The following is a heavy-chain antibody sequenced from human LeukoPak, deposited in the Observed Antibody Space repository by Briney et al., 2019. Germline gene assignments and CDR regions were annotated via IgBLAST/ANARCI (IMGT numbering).Heavy chain of an antibody. CDR3: AKDSDIVVAIGAH. Sequence: GGSLRLSCAASGFTFSSYAMSWVRQAPGKGLEWVSGVSASGKTIYYADSVKGRFSISRDSSQNILYLQMNSLRAEDTAVYYCAKDSDIVVAIGAHWGQGTLVTVSS. CDR2: VSASGKTI. D-gene: IGHD2-15*01. V-gene: IGHV3-23*01. J-gene: IGHJ4*02. CDR1: GFTFSSYA.